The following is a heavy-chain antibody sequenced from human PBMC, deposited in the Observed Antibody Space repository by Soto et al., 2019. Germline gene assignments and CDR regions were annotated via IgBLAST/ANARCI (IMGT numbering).Heavy chain of an antibody. D-gene: IGHD6-13*01. J-gene: IGHJ6*02. Sequence: GGSLRLSCAASGFTFSSYAMSWVRQAPGKGLEWVSAISGSGGSTYYADSVKGRFTISRDNSKNTLYLQMNSLRAEDTAVYYCAKAIHGGSSWEGMDVWGQGTTVTVSS. V-gene: IGHV3-23*01. CDR1: GFTFSSYA. CDR2: ISGSGGST. CDR3: AKAIHGGSSWEGMDV.